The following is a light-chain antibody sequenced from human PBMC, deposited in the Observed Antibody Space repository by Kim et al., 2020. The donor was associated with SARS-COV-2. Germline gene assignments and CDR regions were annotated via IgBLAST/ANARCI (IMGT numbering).Light chain of an antibody. J-gene: IGLJ3*02. CDR2: NDD. CDR1: DIGDRD. V-gene: IGLV3-21*04. Sequence: SYELTQPPSVAVAPGKTARITCGGNDIGDRDAHWYRQKTGQAPVLVISNDDERPSGIPDRISGSNSGNTATLTIGRADAGDEADYYCQPWDSDTDHLVFG. CDR3: QPWDSDTDHLV.